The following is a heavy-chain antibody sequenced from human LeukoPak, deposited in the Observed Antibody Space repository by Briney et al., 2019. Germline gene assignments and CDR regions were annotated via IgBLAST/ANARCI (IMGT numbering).Heavy chain of an antibody. CDR1: GFTFSSYW. Sequence: GGSLRLSSAASGFTFSSYWMHWVRQAPGNGLVWVSRINSDGSSTSYADSVKGRFTISRDNAKNTLYLQMNSLRAEDTAVYYCARGYYYGLDVWGQGTTVTVSS. J-gene: IGHJ6*02. CDR2: INSDGSST. V-gene: IGHV3-74*01. CDR3: ARGYYYGLDV.